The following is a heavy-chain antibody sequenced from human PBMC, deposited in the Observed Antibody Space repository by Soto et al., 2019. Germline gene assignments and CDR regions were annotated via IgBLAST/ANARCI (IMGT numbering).Heavy chain of an antibody. CDR3: ARWGNNKKLDY. Sequence: QVQLEQSGGGVVQPGRSLRLSCAASGSTFSSNGMHWVRQAPGKGLEWVAVIWYDGSNKYYADSVEGRFTISRDNSKNTLYLQMNSLRAEDTAVYYCARWGNNKKLDYWGQGTQVTVSS. J-gene: IGHJ4*02. CDR2: IWYDGSNK. CDR1: GSTFSSNG. D-gene: IGHD3-16*01. V-gene: IGHV3-33*01.